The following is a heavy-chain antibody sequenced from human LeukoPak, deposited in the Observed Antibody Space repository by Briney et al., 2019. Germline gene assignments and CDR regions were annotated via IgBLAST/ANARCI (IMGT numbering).Heavy chain of an antibody. J-gene: IGHJ6*03. CDR3: AKSLGVTRFYYMDV. CDR1: KFTFSDYA. D-gene: IGHD3-10*01. Sequence: PGGSLRLSCAASKFTFSDYAMSWVRQAPGKGLEWVSVISGSGVSTYYADSVKGRFTISRDNSKNTLFLQMNSQRAEDTAVYYCAKSLGVTRFYYMDVWGKGTTVTVSS. CDR2: ISGSGVST. V-gene: IGHV3-23*01.